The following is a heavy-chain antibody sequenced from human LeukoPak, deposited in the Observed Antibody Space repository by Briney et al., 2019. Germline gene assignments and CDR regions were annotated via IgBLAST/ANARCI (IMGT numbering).Heavy chain of an antibody. CDR1: GFTFTNYG. CDR2: IEYDGTNK. CDR3: AKDIRRGDNYGYDQFAF. V-gene: IGHV3-30*02. J-gene: IGHJ4*02. Sequence: GGSLRLSCAASGFTFTNYGIHWVRQAPGKGLEWVTFIEYDGTNKYYADSVKGRFTISRDNSKKTVYLQMNSLRVEDTALYYCAKDIRRGDNYGYDQFAFWGQGTLVTVSS. D-gene: IGHD5-18*01.